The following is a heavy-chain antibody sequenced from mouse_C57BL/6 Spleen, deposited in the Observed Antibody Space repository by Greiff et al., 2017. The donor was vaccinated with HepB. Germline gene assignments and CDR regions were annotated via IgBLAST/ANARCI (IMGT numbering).Heavy chain of an antibody. V-gene: IGHV5-17*01. Sequence: EVKLVESGGGLVKPGGSLKLSCAASGFTFSDYGMHWVRQAPEKGLEWVAYISSGSSTIYYADTVKGRFTISRDNAKNTLFLQMTSLRSEDSAMYYCAAHLTGTFAYWGQGTLVTVSA. CDR1: GFTFSDYG. CDR2: ISSGSSTI. J-gene: IGHJ3*01. D-gene: IGHD4-1*01. CDR3: AAHLTGTFAY.